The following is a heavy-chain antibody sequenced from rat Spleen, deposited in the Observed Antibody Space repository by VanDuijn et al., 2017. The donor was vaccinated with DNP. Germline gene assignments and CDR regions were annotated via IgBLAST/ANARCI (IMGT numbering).Heavy chain of an antibody. CDR2: ISYVGSST. D-gene: IGHD1-12*02. CDR3: TTTHYYDGWFPFDY. Sequence: EVQLVESGGGLVQPGRSLKLSCAASGFTLSNYGMAWVRQAPTKGLEWVATISYVGSSTYYRDSVKGRFTISRDNAKSTLYLQMDSLRSEDTATYYCTTTHYYDGWFPFDYWGQGVMVTVSS. J-gene: IGHJ2*01. CDR1: GFTLSNYG. V-gene: IGHV5-29*01.